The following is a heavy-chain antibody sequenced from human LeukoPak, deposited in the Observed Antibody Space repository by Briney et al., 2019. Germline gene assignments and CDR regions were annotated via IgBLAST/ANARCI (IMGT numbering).Heavy chain of an antibody. CDR2: IGSRSTYI. J-gene: IGHJ4*02. CDR1: GFTFNNYA. Sequence: GGSLRLSCAASGFTFNNYAMTWVRQAPGKGLEWVSSIGSRSTYIYYADSMKGRFTISRDNAKNSPYLQMNSLRAEDTAVYYCARGIAYYYDSSGFLDCWGQGTLVTVSS. V-gene: IGHV3-21*01. CDR3: ARGIAYYYDSSGFLDC. D-gene: IGHD3-22*01.